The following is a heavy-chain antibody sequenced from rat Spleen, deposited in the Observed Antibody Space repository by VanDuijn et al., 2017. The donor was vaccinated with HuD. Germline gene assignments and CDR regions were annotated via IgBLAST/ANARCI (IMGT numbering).Heavy chain of an antibody. D-gene: IGHD1-6*01. V-gene: IGHV2-13*01. CDR1: GLSLRSYG. J-gene: IGHJ3*01. CDR3: ARWKYTTDWFAY. Sequence: QVQLKESGPGLVQPSQTLSLTCTVSGLSLRSYGVLWIRQPPGKGLEWMGIIWGDGSTNYNSALKSRLSISRDTSKSQVFLTMNSLQTDDTAMYFCARWKYTTDWFAYWGQGTLVTVSS. CDR2: IWGDGST.